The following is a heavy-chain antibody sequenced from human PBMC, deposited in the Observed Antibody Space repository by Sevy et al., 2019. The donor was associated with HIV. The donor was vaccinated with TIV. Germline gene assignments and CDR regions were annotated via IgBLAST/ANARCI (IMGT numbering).Heavy chain of an antibody. CDR3: ARGGFLEWLYLWDY. D-gene: IGHD3-3*01. CDR1: GDSISSYF. V-gene: IGHV4-59*01. Sequence: SETLSLTCTVSGDSISSYFWSWIRQPPGKGLEWIGYIYYSGSTNYNPSLKSRVTMSVDTSKNQFSLKLSSVTAADTAVYYCARGGFLEWLYLWDYWGQGTLVTVSS. J-gene: IGHJ4*02. CDR2: IYYSGST.